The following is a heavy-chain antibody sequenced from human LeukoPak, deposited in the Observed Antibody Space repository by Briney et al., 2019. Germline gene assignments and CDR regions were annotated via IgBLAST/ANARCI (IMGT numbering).Heavy chain of an antibody. D-gene: IGHD3-16*02. CDR2: IKSKTDGETT. CDR1: GFAFNEAW. V-gene: IGHV3-15*07. CDR3: NTDPSFFVIPD. Sequence: MSGGSLRLSCAVSGFAFNEAWMNWVRQAPGKGLGWVGRIKSKTDGETTDYAAPVKGRFTISRDDSKDTLYLQMNSLRTEDTAVYYCNTDPSFFVIPDWGQGTLVTVSP. J-gene: IGHJ4*02.